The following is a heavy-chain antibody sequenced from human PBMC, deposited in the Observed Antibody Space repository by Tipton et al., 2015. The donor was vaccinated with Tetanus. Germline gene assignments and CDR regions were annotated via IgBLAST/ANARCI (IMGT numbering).Heavy chain of an antibody. CDR2: IYFKGDT. CDR3: ARQADNWFDP. J-gene: IGHJ5*02. D-gene: IGHD2-15*01. Sequence: TLSLTCTVSGGSISDKKYYWGWIRQPPGKGLEWIASIYFKGDTYYSPTLKSRVTIAVDTSQNVFSLRLTSVTAADTAVYYCARQADNWFDPWGQGTLVIVSS. CDR1: GGSISDKKYY. V-gene: IGHV4-39*01.